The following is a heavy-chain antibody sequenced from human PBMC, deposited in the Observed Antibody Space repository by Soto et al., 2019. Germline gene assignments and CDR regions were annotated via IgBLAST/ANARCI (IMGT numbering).Heavy chain of an antibody. CDR2: ISAYNGNT. V-gene: IGHV1-18*01. CDR1: GYTFTSYG. J-gene: IGHJ4*02. D-gene: IGHD3-10*01. CDR3: ARVYRITMVRGELSEY. Sequence: QVQLVQSGAEVKKPGASVKVSCKASGYTFTSYGISWVRQAPGQGLEWMGWISAYNGNTNYAQKLQGRVTMTADTSTSTAYMELRSLRSDDTAVYYCARVYRITMVRGELSEYWGQGTLVTVSS.